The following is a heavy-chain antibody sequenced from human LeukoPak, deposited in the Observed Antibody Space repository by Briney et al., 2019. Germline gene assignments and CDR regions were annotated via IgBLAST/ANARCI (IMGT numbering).Heavy chain of an antibody. V-gene: IGHV4-39*07. D-gene: IGHD5-24*01. CDR3: ARERNEWRDGYNLDYYYYMDV. CDR2: IYYSGST. Sequence: SETLSLTCTVSGGSISSSSYYWGWIRQPPGKGLEWIGSIYYSGSTYYNPSLKSRVTISVDTSKNQFSLKLSSVTAADTAVYYCARERNEWRDGYNLDYYYYMDVWGKGTTVTVSS. J-gene: IGHJ6*03. CDR1: GGSISSSSYY.